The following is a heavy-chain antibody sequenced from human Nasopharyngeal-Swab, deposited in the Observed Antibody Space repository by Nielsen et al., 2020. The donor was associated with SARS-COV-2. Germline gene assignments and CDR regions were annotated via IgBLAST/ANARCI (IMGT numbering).Heavy chain of an antibody. CDR2: IIPILGIA. J-gene: IGHJ6*02. D-gene: IGHD3-10*01. V-gene: IGHV1-69*04. CDR3: ATSHGSGMRDYYYYGMDV. CDR1: GDTFSSYA. Sequence: SVKVSCKASGDTFSSYAISWVRQAPGQGLEWMGRIIPILGIANYAQKFQGRVTITADKSTSTAYMELSSLRSEDTAVYYCATSHGSGMRDYYYYGMDVWGQGTTVTVSS.